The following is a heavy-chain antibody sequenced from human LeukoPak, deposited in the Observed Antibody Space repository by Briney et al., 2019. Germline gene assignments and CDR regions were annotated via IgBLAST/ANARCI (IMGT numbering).Heavy chain of an antibody. CDR1: GFTFSSYG. CDR3: AKGVYSGSYYFDY. Sequence: GGSLRLSCAASGFTFSSYGMHWVRQAPGKGLEWVAVISYDGSNKYYADSVKGRFTISRDNSKNTLYLQMNSLRAEDTAVYYCAKGVYSGSYYFDYWGQGTLVTVS. V-gene: IGHV3-30*18. CDR2: ISYDGSNK. D-gene: IGHD1-26*01. J-gene: IGHJ4*02.